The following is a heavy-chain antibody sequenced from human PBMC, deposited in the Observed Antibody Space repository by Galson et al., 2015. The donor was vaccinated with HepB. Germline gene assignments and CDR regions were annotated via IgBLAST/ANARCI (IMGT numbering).Heavy chain of an antibody. CDR3: ARDGAVPDF. D-gene: IGHD6-19*01. CDR1: GFTVGRNY. Sequence: SLRLSCAASGFTVGRNYMSWVRQAPEKGLEWVSVIYSDGNTYYADSVKGRFIISRDNSKNTVYLQMSSLRVEDTAVYYCARDGAVPDFWGQGTLVTVPS. J-gene: IGHJ4*02. V-gene: IGHV3-53*01. CDR2: IYSDGNT.